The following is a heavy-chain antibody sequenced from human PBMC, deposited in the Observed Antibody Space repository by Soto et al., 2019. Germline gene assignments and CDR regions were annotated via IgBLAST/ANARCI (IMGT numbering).Heavy chain of an antibody. Sequence: GGSLRLSCAASGFTFSSYAMHWVRQAPGKGLEWVAVISYDGSNKYYAGSVKCRFTISRDNSNNTLYLQMNSLRAEDTTVYYCSRDASTSSDSRRFDPWGEGTLVTVSS. D-gene: IGHD3-22*01. CDR2: ISYDGSNK. J-gene: IGHJ5*02. CDR1: GFTFSSYA. V-gene: IGHV3-30*04. CDR3: SRDASTSSDSRRFDP.